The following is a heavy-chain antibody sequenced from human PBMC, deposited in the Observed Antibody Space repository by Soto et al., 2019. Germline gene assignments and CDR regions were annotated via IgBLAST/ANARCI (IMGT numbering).Heavy chain of an antibody. J-gene: IGHJ6*02. Sequence: ASVKVSCKASGYTFTSYYMHWVRQAPGQGLEWMGIINPSGGSTSYAQKFQGRVTMTRDTSTSTVYMELSSLRSEDTAVYYCARVPTSPYDFWSGPHDYYYYGMDVWGQGTTVTVSS. V-gene: IGHV1-46*01. CDR1: GYTFTSYY. CDR3: ARVPTSPYDFWSGPHDYYYYGMDV. D-gene: IGHD3-3*01. CDR2: INPSGGST.